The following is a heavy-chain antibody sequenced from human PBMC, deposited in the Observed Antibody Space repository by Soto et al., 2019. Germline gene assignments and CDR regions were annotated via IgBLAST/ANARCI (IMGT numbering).Heavy chain of an antibody. CDR1: VFTFSIFA. Sequence: EVQLLESGGGLVQPGGSLRLSCAASVFTFSIFAMSWVRQAPGKGLEWVSGMGGSNDDTYYADSVKGRFTISRDNSKNTLFLQMNSLRAEDTAVYFCAKDRVNHNSVWDPFDIWGQGTTVTVSS. V-gene: IGHV3-23*01. J-gene: IGHJ3*02. CDR3: AKDRVNHNSVWDPFDI. D-gene: IGHD1-20*01. CDR2: MGGSNDDT.